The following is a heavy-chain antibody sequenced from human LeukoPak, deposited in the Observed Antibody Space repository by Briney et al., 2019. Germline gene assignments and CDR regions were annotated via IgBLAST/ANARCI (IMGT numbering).Heavy chain of an antibody. J-gene: IGHJ5*02. Sequence: PGGSLRLSCAASGFTFSSYWMHWVRQAPGKGLEWVSRINSYDSNTNYADSVKGRFTITRDNSKNTLYLQLNSLRAEDTAVYYCSTVQYYDFCSGSTGFDPWGQGTLVTVSS. CDR1: GFTFSSYW. D-gene: IGHD3-3*01. CDR2: INSYDSNT. CDR3: STVQYYDFCSGSTGFDP. V-gene: IGHV3-74*01.